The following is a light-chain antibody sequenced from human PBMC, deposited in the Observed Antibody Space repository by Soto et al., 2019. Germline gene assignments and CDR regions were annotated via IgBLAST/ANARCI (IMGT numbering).Light chain of an antibody. CDR2: ANT. V-gene: IGLV1-51*01. CDR1: NSNIGDNY. J-gene: IGLJ2*01. Sequence: QSVLTQPPSVSAAPGQKVTISCSGSNSNIGDNYVSWYQQFPGAAPKLLIYANTERHPGIPDRFSGSKSGTSATLGITGLQDGDEAICYCGTWESSLRGVVFGGGTKLTVL. CDR3: GTWESSLRGVV.